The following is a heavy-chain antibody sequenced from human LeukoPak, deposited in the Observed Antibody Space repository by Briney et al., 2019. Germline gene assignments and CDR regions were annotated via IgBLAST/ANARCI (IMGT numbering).Heavy chain of an antibody. Sequence: GGSLRLSCAASGFTFSSYGMHWVRQAPGKGLEWVAVISYDGSNKYYADSVKGRFTISRDNSKNTLYLQMNSLRAEDTAAYYCAKGPTQYSSGWLTWGQGTLVTVSS. V-gene: IGHV3-30*18. CDR2: ISYDGSNK. CDR1: GFTFSSYG. J-gene: IGHJ5*02. CDR3: AKGPTQYSSGWLT. D-gene: IGHD6-19*01.